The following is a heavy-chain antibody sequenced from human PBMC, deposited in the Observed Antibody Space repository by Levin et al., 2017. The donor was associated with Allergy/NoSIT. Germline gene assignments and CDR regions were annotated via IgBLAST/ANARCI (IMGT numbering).Heavy chain of an antibody. CDR3: AREHTIFGVVMTPEYYYGMDV. D-gene: IGHD3-3*01. J-gene: IGHJ6*02. Sequence: SETLSLTCTVSGGSFSSSSYYWAWIRQPPGKGLEWIGNFYYSGSTYYNPSLKSRVTISVDTSKNLFSLNVNSVTAADTAVYYCAREHTIFGVVMTPEYYYGMDVWGQGTTVTVSS. CDR1: GGSFSSSSYY. CDR2: FYYSGST. V-gene: IGHV4-39*07.